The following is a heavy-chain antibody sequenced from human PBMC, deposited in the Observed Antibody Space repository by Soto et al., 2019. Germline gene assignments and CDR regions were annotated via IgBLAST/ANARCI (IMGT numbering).Heavy chain of an antibody. D-gene: IGHD6-19*01. CDR3: PRGIDRGWEGYGDYFDY. CDR2: IYYSGST. V-gene: IGHV4-59*01. Sequence: PSETLSLTCTVSGGSISGYYWSWIRQPPGKGREWIGYIYYSGSTNYNPSLKSRVTISVDTSKNQFSLKLSSVTAADPAVHYCPRGIDRGWEGYGDYFDYWGQGTLVTVSS. CDR1: GGSISGYY. J-gene: IGHJ4*02.